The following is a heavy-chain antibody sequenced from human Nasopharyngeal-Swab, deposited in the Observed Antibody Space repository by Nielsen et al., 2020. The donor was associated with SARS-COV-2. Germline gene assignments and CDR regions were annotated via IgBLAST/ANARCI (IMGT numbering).Heavy chain of an antibody. V-gene: IGHV3-15*01. CDR1: GFTFSDAW. D-gene: IGHD3-9*01. CDR3: TTDQELRYFLDAFDI. Sequence: GGSLRLSCAASGFTFSDAWMSWVRQAPGKGLEGVGRIKNKIEGGTADYATSLKGRFIISRDDSTNMLYLEMNSLRIEDTAVYYCTTDQELRYFLDAFDIWGQGTMVTVSS. CDR2: IKNKIEGGTA. J-gene: IGHJ3*02.